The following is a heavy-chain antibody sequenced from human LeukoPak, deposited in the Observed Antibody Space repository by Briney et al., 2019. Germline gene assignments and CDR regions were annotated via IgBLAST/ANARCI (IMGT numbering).Heavy chain of an antibody. CDR3: AKAYGGIYLAYFDY. V-gene: IGHV3-23*01. CDR2: ISGGGDST. CDR1: GFTFSNYA. Sequence: GGSLRLSCAASGFTFSNYAMSWVRQTPGEGLEWVSLISGGGDSTYYADSVKGRFTISRDHSRNTLYLQMNSLRAEDTAVYYCAKAYGGIYLAYFDYWGQGTLVTVSS. D-gene: IGHD1-26*01. J-gene: IGHJ4*02.